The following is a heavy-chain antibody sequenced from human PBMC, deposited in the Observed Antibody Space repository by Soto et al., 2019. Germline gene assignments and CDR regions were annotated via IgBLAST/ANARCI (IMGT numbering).Heavy chain of an antibody. Sequence: ASVKVSCKVSGYTLTELSMHWVRQAPGKGLEWMGGFDPEDGETIYAQKFQGRVTMTEDTSTDTAYMELSSLRSEDTAVYYCASNHLGTTPYVMDVWGKGTTVTVSS. J-gene: IGHJ6*04. V-gene: IGHV1-24*01. CDR1: GYTLTELS. CDR2: FDPEDGET. D-gene: IGHD1-7*01. CDR3: ASNHLGTTPYVMDV.